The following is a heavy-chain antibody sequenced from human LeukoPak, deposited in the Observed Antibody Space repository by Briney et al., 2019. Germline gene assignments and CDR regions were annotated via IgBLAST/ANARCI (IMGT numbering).Heavy chain of an antibody. CDR2: IYTSGST. V-gene: IGHV4-61*02. CDR1: GGSISSGSYY. Sequence: PSETLSLTCTVSGGSISSGSYYRSWIRQPAGKGLEWIGRIYTSGSTNYNPSLKSRVTISVDTSKNQFSLKLSSVTAADTAVYYCARGGVVQYSSGQGIPFDYWGQGTLVTVSS. J-gene: IGHJ4*02. CDR3: ARGGVVQYSSGQGIPFDY. D-gene: IGHD6-19*01.